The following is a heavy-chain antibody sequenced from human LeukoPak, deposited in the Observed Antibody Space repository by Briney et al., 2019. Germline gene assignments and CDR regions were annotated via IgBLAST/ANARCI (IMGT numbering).Heavy chain of an antibody. CDR2: LYYSGST. D-gene: IGHD3-22*01. J-gene: IGHJ3*02. V-gene: IGHV4-59*08. Sequence: SETLSLTCTVSGGSINSYYWSWIRQPLGKGLEWIGYLYYSGSTNYKPSLKSRVTISVDTSKNQFSLKLSSVTAADTAVYYCARHENLYDSSPFDIWGQGTKVTVSS. CDR1: GGSINSYY. CDR3: ARHENLYDSSPFDI.